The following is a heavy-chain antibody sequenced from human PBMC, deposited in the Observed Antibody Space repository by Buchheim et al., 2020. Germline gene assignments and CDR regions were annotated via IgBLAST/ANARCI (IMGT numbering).Heavy chain of an antibody. V-gene: IGHV1-2*06. CDR2: INPNSGGT. Sequence: QVQLVQSGAEVKKPGASVKVSCKASGYTFTGYYMHWVRQAPGQGLEWMGRINPNSGGTNYAQKFQGRGNMNRDTSISPAYMELSRLRSDDTAVYYCARHSEITIFGGGMDVWGQGTT. D-gene: IGHD3-3*01. CDR1: GYTFTGYY. J-gene: IGHJ6*02. CDR3: ARHSEITIFGGGMDV.